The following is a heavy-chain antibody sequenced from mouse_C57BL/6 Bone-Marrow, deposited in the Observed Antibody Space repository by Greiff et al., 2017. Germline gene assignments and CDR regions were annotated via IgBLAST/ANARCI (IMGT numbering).Heavy chain of an antibody. V-gene: IGHV5-9-1*02. J-gene: IGHJ2*01. CDR3: TRVYYYPFDY. D-gene: IGHD1-1*01. CDR1: GFTFSSYA. CDR2: ISSGGDYI. Sequence: DVMLVESGEGLVKPGGSLKLSCAASGFTFSSYAMSWVRQTPEKRLEWVAYISSGGDYIYYADTVKGRFTISRDNARNTRYLQMSSLKSEDTARYYCTRVYYYPFDYWGQGTTLTVSS.